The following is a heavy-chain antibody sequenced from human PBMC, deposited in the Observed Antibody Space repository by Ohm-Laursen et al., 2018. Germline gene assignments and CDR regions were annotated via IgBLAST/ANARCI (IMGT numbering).Heavy chain of an antibody. Sequence: ASVKVSCKASGFTFTSSAMQWVRQARGQRLEWIGWIVVGSSNTNYAQKFQERVTITRDMSTSTAYMELSSLRSEDTAVYYCAAIYYYDSSARLGDAFDIWGQGTMVTVSS. CDR1: GFTFTSSA. CDR3: AAIYYYDSSARLGDAFDI. V-gene: IGHV1-58*02. J-gene: IGHJ3*02. D-gene: IGHD3-22*01. CDR2: IVVGSSNT.